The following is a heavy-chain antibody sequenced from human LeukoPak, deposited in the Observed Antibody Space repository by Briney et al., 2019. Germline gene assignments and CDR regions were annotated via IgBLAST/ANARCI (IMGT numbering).Heavy chain of an antibody. J-gene: IGHJ4*02. CDR3: ARARAAANY. D-gene: IGHD6-13*01. CDR2: INHSGST. V-gene: IGHV4-34*01. Sequence: SETLSLTCAVYGGSFSGYYWSWIRQPPGKGLEWIGEINHSGSTNYNPSLKSRVTISVDTSKNQFSLKLSSVTAANTAVYYCARARAAANYWGQGTLVTVSS. CDR1: GGSFSGYY.